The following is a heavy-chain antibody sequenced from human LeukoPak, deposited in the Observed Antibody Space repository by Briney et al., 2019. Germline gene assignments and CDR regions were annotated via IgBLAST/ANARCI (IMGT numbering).Heavy chain of an antibody. Sequence: ASVKVSCKASGYTFTSYGISWVRQAPGQGLEWMGWISAYNGNTNYAQKLQGRVTMTTDTSTGTAYMELRSLRSDDTAVYYCARAPGYSSGWYRGFFWFDPWGQGTLVTVSS. CDR1: GYTFTSYG. D-gene: IGHD6-19*01. J-gene: IGHJ5*02. CDR2: ISAYNGNT. CDR3: ARAPGYSSGWYRGFFWFDP. V-gene: IGHV1-18*01.